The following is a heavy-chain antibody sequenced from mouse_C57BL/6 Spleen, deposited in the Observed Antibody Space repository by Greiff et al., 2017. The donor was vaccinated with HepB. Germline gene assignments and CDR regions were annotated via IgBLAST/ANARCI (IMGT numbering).Heavy chain of an antibody. Sequence: QVQLKESGPGLVAPSQSLSITCTVSGFSLTSYGVHWVRQPPGKGLEWLVVIWSDGSTTYNSALKSRLSISKDNSKSQVFLKMNSLQTDDTAMYYCATLDSSGYVPFAYWGQGTLVTVSA. V-gene: IGHV2-6*03. J-gene: IGHJ3*01. D-gene: IGHD3-2*02. CDR3: ATLDSSGYVPFAY. CDR1: GFSLTSYG. CDR2: IWSDGST.